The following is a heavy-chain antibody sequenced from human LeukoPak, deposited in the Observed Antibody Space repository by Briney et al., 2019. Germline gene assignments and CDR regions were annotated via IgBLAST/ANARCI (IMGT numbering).Heavy chain of an antibody. J-gene: IGHJ5*02. D-gene: IGHD3-10*01. V-gene: IGHV1-69*13. CDR1: GGNFNSHT. Sequence: GASVKVSCKASGGNFNSHTFSWVRQAPGQGLEWMGGITPILGTSDYAQNFQDRVTITADASTNTVYMDLRSLTSDDTAVYYCARDRFGELAYNWFDPWGQGTLVTVSS. CDR2: ITPILGTS. CDR3: ARDRFGELAYNWFDP.